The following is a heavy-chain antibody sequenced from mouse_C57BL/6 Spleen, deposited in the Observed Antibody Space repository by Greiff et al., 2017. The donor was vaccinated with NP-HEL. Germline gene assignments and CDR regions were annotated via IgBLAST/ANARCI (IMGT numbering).Heavy chain of an antibody. CDR1: GYTFTSYW. J-gene: IGHJ4*01. CDR2: IYPGSGST. Sequence: QVQLQQPGAELVKPGASVKMSCKASGYTFTSYWITWVKQRPGHGLEWIGDIYPGSGSTNYNEKFKSKATLTVDTSSSTAYMHLSSLTSEDSAVYYCARYMTYYAMDYWGQGTSVTVSS. CDR3: ARYMTYYAMDY. V-gene: IGHV1-55*01.